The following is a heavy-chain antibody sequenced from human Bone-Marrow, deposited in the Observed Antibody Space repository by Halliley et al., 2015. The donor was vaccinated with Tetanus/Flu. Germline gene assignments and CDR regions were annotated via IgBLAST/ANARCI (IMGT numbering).Heavy chain of an antibody. J-gene: IGHJ4*02. V-gene: IGHV3-11*01. Sequence: SLRLSCAASGFTFSDYYMSWIRQAPGKGLEWISYISGGGSIIYDADSVKGRFTISRDNAKNSLYLQMNSLRAEDTAVYYCARGVVVAAAKTFGYWGQGTLVTVSS. CDR1: GFTFSDYY. D-gene: IGHD2-15*01. CDR3: ARGVVVAAAKTFGY. CDR2: ISGGGSII.